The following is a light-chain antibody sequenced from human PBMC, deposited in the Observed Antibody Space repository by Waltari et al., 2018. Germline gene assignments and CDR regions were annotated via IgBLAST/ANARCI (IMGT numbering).Light chain of an antibody. V-gene: IGKV1-39*01. CDR3: QQSYSAPH. J-gene: IGKJ3*01. CDR1: QSINSH. Sequence: DIQMAQSPSSLSASVGDRITITCRASQSINSHLNWYQHKSGKAPKLLIYAASSLQSGVPSRFSGSGSGTDFTLTISSLQPEDFATYYCQQSYSAPHFGPGTEVDIK. CDR2: AAS.